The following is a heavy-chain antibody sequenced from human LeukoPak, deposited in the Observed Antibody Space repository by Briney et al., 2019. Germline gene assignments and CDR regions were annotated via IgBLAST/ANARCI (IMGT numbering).Heavy chain of an antibody. CDR1: GYTFTSYE. Sequence: ASVTVSFKASGYTFTSYEINWVRQATGQGLEWMGWMHPISGNTGYEKKFQGRITMTRNTSISTAYMELSRLRSEDTAVYYWARGRSGYDTGWFDPWGQGTLVTVSS. D-gene: IGHD3-3*01. J-gene: IGHJ5*02. V-gene: IGHV1-8*01. CDR2: MHPISGNT. CDR3: ARGRSGYDTGWFDP.